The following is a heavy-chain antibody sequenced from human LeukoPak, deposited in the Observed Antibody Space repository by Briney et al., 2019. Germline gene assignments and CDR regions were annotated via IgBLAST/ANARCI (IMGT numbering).Heavy chain of an antibody. V-gene: IGHV1-69*06. CDR1: GGTFSSYA. CDR3: AIGFVQQQLVGLN. Sequence: SVKVSCKASGGTFSSYAISWVRQAPGQGLEWMGRIIPIFGTANYVQKFQGRVTITADKSTSTAYMELSSLRSEDTAVYYCAIGFVQQQLVGLNWGQGTLVTVSS. CDR2: IIPIFGTA. J-gene: IGHJ4*02. D-gene: IGHD6-13*01.